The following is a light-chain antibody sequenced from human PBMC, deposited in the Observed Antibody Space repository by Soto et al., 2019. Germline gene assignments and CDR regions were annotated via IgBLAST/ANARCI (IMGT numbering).Light chain of an antibody. J-gene: IGKJ1*01. V-gene: IGKV1-5*03. CDR2: KAS. CDR3: QQYNSYSPT. CDR1: ESIDSW. Sequence: DMQMTQSPSTLSASVGDRVTITCRASESIDSWLAWHQQKPGRAPKLLISKASSLESGVPSRFSGSGSETEFTLTISGLQPGDSATYYCQQYNSYSPTFGQGTKVDIK.